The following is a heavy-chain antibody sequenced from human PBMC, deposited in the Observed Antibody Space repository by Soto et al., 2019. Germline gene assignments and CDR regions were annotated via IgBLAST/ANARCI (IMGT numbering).Heavy chain of an antibody. CDR1: SGSISSSNW. Sequence: SETLSLTCAVSSGSISSSNWWSWVRQPPGKGLEWIGEIYHSGSTNYNPSPKSRVTISVDKSKNQFSLKLSSVTAADTAVYYCARVEQWLVRGAFDIWGQGTMVTVSS. CDR2: IYHSGST. V-gene: IGHV4-4*02. D-gene: IGHD6-19*01. J-gene: IGHJ3*02. CDR3: ARVEQWLVRGAFDI.